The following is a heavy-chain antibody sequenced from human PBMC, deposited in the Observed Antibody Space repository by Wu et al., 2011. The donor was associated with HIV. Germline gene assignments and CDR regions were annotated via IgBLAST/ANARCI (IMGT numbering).Heavy chain of an antibody. Sequence: QVQLVQSGAEVKKPGSSVKVSCKASGGTFSSYAISWVRQAPGQGLEWMGIINPSGGSTTYAQKFQGRVTMTRDTSTSTAYMELSSLRSGXDTAVYYCAREAGAPGVPTYYYYYMDVWGKGTTVTVSS. J-gene: IGHJ6*03. D-gene: IGHD1-26*01. CDR2: INPSGGST. V-gene: IGHV1-46*01. CDR1: GGTFSSYA. CDR3: AREAGAPGVPTYYYYYMDV.